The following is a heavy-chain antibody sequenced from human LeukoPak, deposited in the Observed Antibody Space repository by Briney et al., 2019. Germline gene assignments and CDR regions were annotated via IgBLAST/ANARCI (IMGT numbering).Heavy chain of an antibody. Sequence: SVKVSCKASGGTFSSYAISWVRQAPGQGLEWMGRIIPIFGTANYAQKSQGRVTITADKSTSTAYMELSSLRSEDTAVYYCARGGGYGPSGYFDLWGRGTLVTVSS. J-gene: IGHJ2*01. D-gene: IGHD5-12*01. CDR3: ARGGGYGPSGYFDL. V-gene: IGHV1-69*06. CDR1: GGTFSSYA. CDR2: IIPIFGTA.